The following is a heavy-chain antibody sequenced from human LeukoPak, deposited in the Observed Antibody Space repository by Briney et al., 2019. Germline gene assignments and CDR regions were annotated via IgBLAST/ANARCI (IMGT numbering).Heavy chain of an antibody. CDR1: GFTFSSYA. D-gene: IGHD1-26*01. CDR2: ISSSGGST. J-gene: IGHJ4*02. CDR3: AKVRSGSYSPYFDY. Sequence: PGASLRLSCAASGFTFSSYAMSWVRQAPGKGLEWVSAISSSGGSTYYTDSVKGRFTISRDNSKNTLYLQMNSLRAEDTAVYYCAKVRSGSYSPYFDYWAREPWSPSPQ. V-gene: IGHV3-23*01.